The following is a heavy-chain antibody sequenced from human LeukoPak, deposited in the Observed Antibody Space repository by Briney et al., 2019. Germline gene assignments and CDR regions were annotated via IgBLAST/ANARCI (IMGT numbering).Heavy chain of an antibody. CDR3: ARGSPKGSSWYSGSQAHYYYGMDV. V-gene: IGHV1-69*13. Sequence: SVKVSCKASGGTFSSYAISWVRQAPGQGLEWMGGIIPIFGTANYAQKFQGRVTITADESTSTAYMELSSLRSEDTAVYYCARGSPKGSSWYSGSQAHYYYGMDVWGQGTTVTVSS. D-gene: IGHD6-13*01. CDR1: GGTFSSYA. J-gene: IGHJ6*02. CDR2: IIPIFGTA.